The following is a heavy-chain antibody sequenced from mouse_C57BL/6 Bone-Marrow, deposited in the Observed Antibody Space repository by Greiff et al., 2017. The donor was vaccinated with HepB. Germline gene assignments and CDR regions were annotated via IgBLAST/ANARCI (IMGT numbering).Heavy chain of an antibody. CDR3: ARGEGYYGNYWYFDV. Sequence: QVQLQQPGAELVRPGSSVKLSCKASGYTFTSYWMHWVKQRPIQGLEWIGNIDPSDSETHYNQKFKDKATLTVDKSSSTAYMQLSRLTSEDYAVYYCARGEGYYGNYWYFDVWGTGTTVTVAS. CDR2: IDPSDSET. D-gene: IGHD2-1*01. V-gene: IGHV1-52*01. J-gene: IGHJ1*03. CDR1: GYTFTSYW.